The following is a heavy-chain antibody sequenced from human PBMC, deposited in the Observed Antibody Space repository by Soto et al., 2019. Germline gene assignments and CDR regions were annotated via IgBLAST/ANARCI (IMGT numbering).Heavy chain of an antibody. J-gene: IGHJ5*02. V-gene: IGHV5-10-1*01. D-gene: IGHD3-3*01. Sequence: GESLKICCKGSGYSFTSYWISWVRQMPGKGLEWMGRIDPSDSYTNYSPSFQGHVTISADKSIRTAYLQWSSLKASDTAMYYCARHEGITIFGVVIGTGWFDPWGQGTLVTVSS. CDR3: ARHEGITIFGVVIGTGWFDP. CDR2: IDPSDSYT. CDR1: GYSFTSYW.